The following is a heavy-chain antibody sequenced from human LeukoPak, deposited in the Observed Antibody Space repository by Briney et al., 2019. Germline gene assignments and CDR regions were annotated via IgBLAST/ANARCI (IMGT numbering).Heavy chain of an antibody. J-gene: IGHJ4*02. CDR1: GGSISSGGYY. CDR2: INHSGST. V-gene: IGHV4-39*07. Sequence: TSETLSLTCTVSGGSISSGGYYWSWIRQPPGKGLEWIGEINHSGSTNYNPSLKSRVTISVDTSKNQFSLKLSSVTAADTAVYYCARGLGYSYDLGYWGQGTLVTVSS. D-gene: IGHD5-18*01. CDR3: ARGLGYSYDLGY.